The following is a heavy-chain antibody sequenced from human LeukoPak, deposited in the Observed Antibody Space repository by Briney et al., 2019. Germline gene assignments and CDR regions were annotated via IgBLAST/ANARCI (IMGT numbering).Heavy chain of an antibody. CDR1: GFTFSYYS. V-gene: IGHV3-48*02. J-gene: IGHJ4*02. CDR3: ARDHGYAFDY. D-gene: IGHD5-12*01. Sequence: GSLRLSCVASGFTFSYYSMNWVRQAPGKGLEWASYINSISGEIWYADSVKGRFTISRDDAKNSLYLQMNSLRDEDTAVYYCARDHGYAFDYWGQGTLVTVSS. CDR2: INSISGEI.